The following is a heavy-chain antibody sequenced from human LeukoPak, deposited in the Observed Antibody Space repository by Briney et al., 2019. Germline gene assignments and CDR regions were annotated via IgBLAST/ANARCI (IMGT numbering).Heavy chain of an antibody. CDR2: IYHSGST. V-gene: IGHV4-38-2*02. Sequence: PSETLSLTCIVSGYSISSGYYWGWIRQPPGKGLEWIGSIYHSGSTYYNPSLKSRVTISVDTSKNQFSLKLSSVTAADTAVYYCARDPAIWGQGTLVTVSS. J-gene: IGHJ4*02. D-gene: IGHD5-18*01. CDR1: GYSISSGYY. CDR3: ARDPAI.